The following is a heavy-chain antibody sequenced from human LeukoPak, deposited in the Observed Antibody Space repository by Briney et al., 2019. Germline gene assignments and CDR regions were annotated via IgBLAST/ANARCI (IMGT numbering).Heavy chain of an antibody. Sequence: PSQTLSLTCAISGDSVFSNTAAWNWIRQSPSRGLEWLGRTYYRSKWYNDYAVSVKSRITINPDTSKNQFSLQLNSVTPEDTAVYYCARGGRLVDTAMVSVYYYYGMDVWGQGTTVTVSS. J-gene: IGHJ6*02. D-gene: IGHD5-18*01. CDR1: GDSVFSNTAA. CDR3: ARGGRLVDTAMVSVYYYYGMDV. CDR2: TYYRSKWYN. V-gene: IGHV6-1*01.